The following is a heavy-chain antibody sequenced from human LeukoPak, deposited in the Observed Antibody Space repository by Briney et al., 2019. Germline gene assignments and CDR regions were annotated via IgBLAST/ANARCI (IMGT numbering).Heavy chain of an antibody. CDR3: ARSNFDYYGSGSPHPYYFDY. D-gene: IGHD3-10*01. CDR1: GGTFSSYA. CDR2: IIPIFGTA. Sequence: ASVKVSCKASGGTFSSYAISWVRQAPGQGLEWMGGIIPIFGTANYAQKFQGRVTITADESTSTAYMELSSLRSEGTAVYYCARSNFDYYGSGSPHPYYFDYWGQGTLVTVSS. J-gene: IGHJ4*02. V-gene: IGHV1-69*13.